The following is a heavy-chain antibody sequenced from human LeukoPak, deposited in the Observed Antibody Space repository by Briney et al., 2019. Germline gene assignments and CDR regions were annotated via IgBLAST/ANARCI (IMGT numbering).Heavy chain of an antibody. V-gene: IGHV3-13*01. CDR3: ARGGIQVSGIDEFDY. CDR2: IGIRGDT. J-gene: IGHJ4*02. Sequence: GGSLRLSCAASGFTFIDYDMHWVRQVIGKGLEWVSAIGIRGDTHYSGSVKGRFTISGENAESSLYLQMNSLRAEDTAVYYCARGGIQVSGIDEFDYWAREPWSPSP. CDR1: GFTFIDYD. D-gene: IGHD6-19*01.